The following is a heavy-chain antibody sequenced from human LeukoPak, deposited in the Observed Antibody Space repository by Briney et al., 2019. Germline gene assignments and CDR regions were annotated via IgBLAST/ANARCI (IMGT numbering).Heavy chain of an antibody. D-gene: IGHD3-22*01. Sequence: SETLSLTCAVYGGSFSGYYWSWIRQPPGKGLEWIGEINHSGSTNYNPSLMSRVTISVDTSKNQFSLKLSSVTAADTAVYYCARVRTRHYYDSSGYKNPYYFDYWGRGTLVTVSS. CDR1: GGSFSGYY. V-gene: IGHV4-34*01. CDR2: INHSGST. J-gene: IGHJ4*02. CDR3: ARVRTRHYYDSSGYKNPYYFDY.